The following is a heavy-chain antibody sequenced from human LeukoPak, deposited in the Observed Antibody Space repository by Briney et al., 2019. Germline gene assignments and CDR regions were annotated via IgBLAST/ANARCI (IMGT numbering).Heavy chain of an antibody. CDR2: ISSSGRTV. D-gene: IGHD5-12*01. CDR3: ARGGGYDSFDY. J-gene: IGHJ4*02. V-gene: IGHV3-48*03. CDR1: GFTFSSYE. Sequence: GGSLRLSCAASGFTFSSYEMNWVRQAPGKGLEWVSYISSSGRTVDQADSVKGRITISRDNAKNSVYLQMNSLRADDTAVYYCARGGGYDSFDYWGQGTQVTVSS.